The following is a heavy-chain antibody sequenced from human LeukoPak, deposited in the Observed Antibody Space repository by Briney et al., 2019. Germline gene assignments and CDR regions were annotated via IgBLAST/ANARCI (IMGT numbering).Heavy chain of an antibody. CDR1: GGSISSSSYY. Sequence: SETLSLTCTVSGGSISSSSYYWGWIRQPPGKGLEWIGEIYHSGSTNYNPSLKSRVTISVDKSKNQFSLKLSSVTAADTAVYYCAGGWRYYYGSGIGKDLFDYWGQGTLVTVSS. J-gene: IGHJ4*02. CDR3: AGGWRYYYGSGIGKDLFDY. D-gene: IGHD3-10*01. CDR2: IYHSGST. V-gene: IGHV4-39*07.